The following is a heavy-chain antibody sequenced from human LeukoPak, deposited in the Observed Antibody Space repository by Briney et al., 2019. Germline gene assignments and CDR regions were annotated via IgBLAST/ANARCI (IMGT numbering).Heavy chain of an antibody. V-gene: IGHV3-9*01. D-gene: IGHD6-19*01. CDR2: ISWNGGTI. CDR1: GFTFDGYA. CDR3: AKDLTYSALGVAGSALDI. Sequence: GGSLGLSCAASGFTFDGYAMHWVRQAPGKGLEWVSHISWNGGTIGYADSVKGRFTISRDSAKNSLYLQMNSLRAEDTALYSCAKDLTYSALGVAGSALDIWGQGAMVTVSS. J-gene: IGHJ3*02.